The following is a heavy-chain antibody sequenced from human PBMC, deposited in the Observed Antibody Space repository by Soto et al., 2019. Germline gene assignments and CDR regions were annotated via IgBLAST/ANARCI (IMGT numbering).Heavy chain of an antibody. CDR3: ARGSPYRDAFDI. CDR2: IYYSGST. J-gene: IGHJ3*02. Sequence: SETLSLTCTVSGGSISSSSYYWGWIRQPPGKGLEWIGSIYYSGSTYYNPSLKSRVTISVDTSKNQFSLKLSSVTAADTAVYYCARGSPYRDAFDIWGQGTMVTVSS. V-gene: IGHV4-39*01. CDR1: GGSISSSSYY.